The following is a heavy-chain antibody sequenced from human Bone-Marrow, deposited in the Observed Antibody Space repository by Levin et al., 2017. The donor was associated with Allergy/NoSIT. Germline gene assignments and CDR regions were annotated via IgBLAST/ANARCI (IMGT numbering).Heavy chain of an antibody. CDR1: GGSISSGRFF. CDR2: IYTTGST. J-gene: IGHJ4*02. CDR3: ARDARSAITVAGPLSDY. V-gene: IGHV4-61*02. D-gene: IGHD6-19*01. Sequence: SQTLSLTCTVSGGSISSGRFFWTWIRQPAGKGLEWIGRIYTTGSTNYNPSLQSRGTISLDTSNNQFSLKLTSVTAADTGVYYCARDARSAITVAGPLSDYWGQGSLVTVSS.